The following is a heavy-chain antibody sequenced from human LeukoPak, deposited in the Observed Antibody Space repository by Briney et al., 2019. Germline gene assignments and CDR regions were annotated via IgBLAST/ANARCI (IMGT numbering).Heavy chain of an antibody. Sequence: GASVKVSCKASGYTFTSYGISWVRQAPGQGLEWMGWISAYNGNTNYAQKLQGRVTMTTDTSTSTAYMELRSLRSDDTAVYYCAREGVDIVATTRYYYYYGMDVWGQGTTVTVSS. J-gene: IGHJ6*02. CDR3: AREGVDIVATTRYYYYYGMDV. D-gene: IGHD5-12*01. CDR2: ISAYNGNT. CDR1: GYTFTSYG. V-gene: IGHV1-18*01.